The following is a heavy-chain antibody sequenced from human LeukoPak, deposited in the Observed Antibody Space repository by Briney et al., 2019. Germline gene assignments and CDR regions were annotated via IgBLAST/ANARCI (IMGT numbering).Heavy chain of an antibody. Sequence: PGGSLRLSCAASGFTFSDYYMSWIRQAPGKGLEWVSYISSSGSTKYCADSVKGRFTISRDNAKNSLYLQMNSLRAEDTAVYYCARDSGSGSYYKNAFDIWGQGTMVTVSS. J-gene: IGHJ3*02. D-gene: IGHD3-10*01. CDR2: ISSSGSTK. CDR1: GFTFSDYY. CDR3: ARDSGSGSYYKNAFDI. V-gene: IGHV3-11*01.